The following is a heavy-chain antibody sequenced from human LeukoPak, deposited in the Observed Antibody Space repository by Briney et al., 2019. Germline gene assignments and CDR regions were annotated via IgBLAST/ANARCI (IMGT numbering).Heavy chain of an antibody. CDR1: GFTVSSNY. CDR3: ARGRGDRLGYCSSTSCYTLDY. J-gene: IGHJ4*02. CDR2: IYSGGST. Sequence: GGSLRLSCAASGFTVSSNYMSWVRQAPGKGLEWVSVIYSGGSTYYADSVKGRFTISRDNSKNTLYLQMNSLRAEDTAVYYCARGRGDRLGYCSSTSCYTLDYWGQGTLVTVSS. D-gene: IGHD2-2*02. V-gene: IGHV3-53*01.